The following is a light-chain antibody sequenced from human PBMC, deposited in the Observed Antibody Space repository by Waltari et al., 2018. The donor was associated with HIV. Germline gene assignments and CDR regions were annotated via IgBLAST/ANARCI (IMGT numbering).Light chain of an antibody. CDR3: ATWDDSLKGVI. J-gene: IGLJ2*01. CDR1: SSNIGPNT. V-gene: IGLV1-44*01. CDR2: GND. Sequence: QSELTQPPSTSGPPGQRVTISCSGSSSNIGPNTVTWYQHLPGATPKLLIYGNDQWPSGVPDRFSGSKSGTSASLAISGLLSEDEGDYYCATWDDSLKGVIFGGGTKLTVL.